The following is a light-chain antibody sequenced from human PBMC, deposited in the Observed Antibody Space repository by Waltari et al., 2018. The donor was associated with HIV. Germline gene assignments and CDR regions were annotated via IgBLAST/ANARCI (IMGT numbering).Light chain of an antibody. CDR3: VAWDDSLRGVV. V-gene: IGLV1-47*01. CDR1: TSNIGSND. Sequence: SVLTQSPSASGTPGQRVTISCSGSTSNIGSNDVFWYQHLPGAAPKPLIHRNNQRPSGVPDRFSGSTSGTSASLAISGLRSEDEADYYCVAWDDSLRGVVFGGGTKVAAL. J-gene: IGLJ2*01. CDR2: RNN.